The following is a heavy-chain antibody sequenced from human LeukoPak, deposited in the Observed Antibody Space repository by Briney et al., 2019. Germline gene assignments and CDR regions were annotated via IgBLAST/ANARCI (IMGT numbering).Heavy chain of an antibody. V-gene: IGHV1-18*01. CDR2: ISAYNGNT. CDR3: ARVSPLTSIGVPAAIGYFDY. CDR1: GYTFTTYG. Sequence: ASVKVSCKASGYTFTTYGISWVRQAPGQGREWMGWISAYNGNTNYAQKLQGRVTMTTDTSTSTAYMELRSLRSDDTAVYYCARVSPLTSIGVPAAIGYFDYWGQGTLVTVSS. J-gene: IGHJ4*02. D-gene: IGHD2-2*01.